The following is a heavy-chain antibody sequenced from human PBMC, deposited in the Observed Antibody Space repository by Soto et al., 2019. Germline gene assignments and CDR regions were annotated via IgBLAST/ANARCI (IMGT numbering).Heavy chain of an antibody. Sequence: ASVKVSCKSSGYTFTSYGISWVRQAPGQGLEWTGWISAYNGNTNNAQKLQGRVTMTTDTSKSTAYMELRSLRSDDTAVYYCARNGPIFGVVIPYYGMDVWGQGTTVTVSS. CDR3: ARNGPIFGVVIPYYGMDV. CDR1: GYTFTSYG. CDR2: ISAYNGNT. D-gene: IGHD3-3*01. J-gene: IGHJ6*02. V-gene: IGHV1-18*04.